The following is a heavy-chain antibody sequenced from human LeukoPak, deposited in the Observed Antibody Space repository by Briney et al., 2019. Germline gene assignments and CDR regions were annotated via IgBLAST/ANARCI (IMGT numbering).Heavy chain of an antibody. Sequence: GGSLRLSCTASGFTFSSYGMHWVRQAPGKGLEWVSFIQFDGSEKYYADSVRGRFTISRDNSKNTLSLQMNSPRAEDTALYYCAKDVYDCSGGSCPQYYYVMDVWGQGTTVTVSS. CDR1: GFTFSSYG. D-gene: IGHD2-15*01. CDR2: IQFDGSEK. V-gene: IGHV3-30*02. CDR3: AKDVYDCSGGSCPQYYYVMDV. J-gene: IGHJ6*02.